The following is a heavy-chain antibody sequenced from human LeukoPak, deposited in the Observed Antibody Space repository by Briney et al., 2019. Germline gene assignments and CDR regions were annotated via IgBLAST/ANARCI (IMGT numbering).Heavy chain of an antibody. J-gene: IGHJ6*04. Sequence: PGGSLRLSRAASGFTFSSYAMHWVRQAPGKGLEWVAVISYDGSNKYYADSVKGRFTISRDNSKNTLYLQMNSLRAEDTAVYYCARVNRCSSTSCYIYGMDVWGKGTTVTVSS. V-gene: IGHV3-30*04. D-gene: IGHD2-2*02. CDR1: GFTFSSYA. CDR3: ARVNRCSSTSCYIYGMDV. CDR2: ISYDGSNK.